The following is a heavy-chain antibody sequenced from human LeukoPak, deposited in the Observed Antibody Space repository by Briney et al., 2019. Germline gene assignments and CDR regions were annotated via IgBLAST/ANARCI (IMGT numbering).Heavy chain of an antibody. CDR2: IKSKTDGGTT. CDR1: GFTFSNAW. CDR3: TTGITMVRGVIHLIDY. V-gene: IGHV3-15*01. Sequence: GGSLRLSCAASGFTFSNAWMSWVRQAPGTGLEWVGRIKSKTDGGTTDYAAPVKGRFTISRDDSKNTLYLQMNSLKTEDTAVYYCTTGITMVRGVIHLIDYWGQGTLVTVSS. D-gene: IGHD3-10*01. J-gene: IGHJ4*02.